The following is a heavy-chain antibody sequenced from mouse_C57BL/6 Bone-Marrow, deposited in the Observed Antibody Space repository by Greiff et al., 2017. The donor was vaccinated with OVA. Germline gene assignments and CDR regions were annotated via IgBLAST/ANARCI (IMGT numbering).Heavy chain of an antibody. CDR3: TRGDYDAAWFAY. J-gene: IGHJ3*01. Sequence: EVMLVESGGGLVQPGGSMKLSCAASGFTFSDAWMDWVRQSPEKGLEWVAEIRNKANNHATYYAESVKGRFTISRDDSKSSVYLQMNSLRAEDTGIYYCTRGDYDAAWFAYWGQGTLVTVSA. V-gene: IGHV6-6*01. D-gene: IGHD2-4*01. CDR1: GFTFSDAW. CDR2: IRNKANNHAT.